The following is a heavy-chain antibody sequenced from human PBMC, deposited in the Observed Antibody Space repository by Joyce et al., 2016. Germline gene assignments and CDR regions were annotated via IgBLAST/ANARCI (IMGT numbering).Heavy chain of an antibody. CDR3: ANLRYCINSACRTRDAY. Sequence: QVQLVESGGGVVQPGRCLRLSCSSSVFTFSTSGIHWVRQPPGKGLEWVAAIAFNVRNKYYLDSVRGRFSISRDNSKNTVDLQMESLRSEDTAIYFCANLRYCINSACRTRDAYWGLGTLVTVSS. J-gene: IGHJ4*02. D-gene: IGHD3-9*01. V-gene: IGHV3-30*18. CDR1: VFTFSTSG. CDR2: IAFNVRNK.